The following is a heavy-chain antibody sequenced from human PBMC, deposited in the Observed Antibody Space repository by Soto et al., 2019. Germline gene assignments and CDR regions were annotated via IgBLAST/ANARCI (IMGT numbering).Heavy chain of an antibody. V-gene: IGHV3-23*01. CDR1: GFTFSSYA. Sequence: PGGSLRLSCAASGFTFSSYAMSWVRQAPGKGLEWVSAISGGGGSTYYADSVKGRFTISRDNSKNTLYLQMNSLRAEDTAVYYCAKDPGGSSGLPVPYYFDYWGQGTLVTVSS. CDR3: AKDPGGSSGLPVPYYFDY. CDR2: ISGGGGST. D-gene: IGHD3-22*01. J-gene: IGHJ4*02.